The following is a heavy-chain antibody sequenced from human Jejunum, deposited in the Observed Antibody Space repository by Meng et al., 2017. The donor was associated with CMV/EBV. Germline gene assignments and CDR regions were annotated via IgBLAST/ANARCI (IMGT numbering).Heavy chain of an antibody. CDR2: YYGGTT. CDR1: GFTLSAFA. J-gene: IGHJ3*02. CDR3: AKGLNSGSRYNAFDI. V-gene: IGHV3-23*01. D-gene: IGHD3-22*01. Sequence: GFTLSAFAMGWVRQAPGKGLEWVSSVYYGGTTHYADSVKGRFTISRDTSMDTLYLQLNNLRVEDTAVYYCAKGLNSGSRYNAFDILGQGTVVTVSS.